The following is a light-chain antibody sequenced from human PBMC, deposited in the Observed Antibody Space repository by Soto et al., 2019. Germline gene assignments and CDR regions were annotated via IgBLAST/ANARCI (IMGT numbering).Light chain of an antibody. CDR3: QQYDNLPLT. J-gene: IGKJ4*01. V-gene: IGKV1-33*01. CDR2: DAS. Sequence: DIQMTQSPSSLSASVGDRITITCRSSQSISNYLNWYQQKPGKAPKLLIYDASNLETGVPSRFSGSGSGTDFTFTISSLQPEDIATYCCQQYDNLPLTFGGGTKVDIK. CDR1: QSISNY.